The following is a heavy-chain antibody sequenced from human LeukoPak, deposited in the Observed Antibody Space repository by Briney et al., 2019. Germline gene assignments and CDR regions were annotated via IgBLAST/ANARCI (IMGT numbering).Heavy chain of an antibody. CDR3: ARGLPVLLWFGELPQLGYFDY. Sequence: ASVKVSCTASGYTFTGYYMHWVRQAPGQGLEWMGWINPNSGGKNYAQKFQGRVTMTRDTSISTAYMELSRLRSDDTAVYYCARGLPVLLWFGELPQLGYFDYWGQGTLVTVSS. D-gene: IGHD3-10*01. V-gene: IGHV1-2*02. CDR1: GYTFTGYY. CDR2: INPNSGGK. J-gene: IGHJ4*02.